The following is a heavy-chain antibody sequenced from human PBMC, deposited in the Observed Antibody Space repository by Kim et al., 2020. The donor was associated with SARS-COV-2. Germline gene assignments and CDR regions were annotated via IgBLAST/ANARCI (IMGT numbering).Heavy chain of an antibody. Sequence: SETLSLTCTVSGGSISSYYWSWIRQPPGKGLEWIGYIYYSGSTNYNPSLKSRVTISVDTSKNQFSLKLSSVTAADTAVYYCARHFYGSGWYEGYWGQGTLVTVSS. CDR3: ARHFYGSGWYEGY. D-gene: IGHD6-19*01. J-gene: IGHJ4*02. V-gene: IGHV4-59*08. CDR1: GGSISSYY. CDR2: IYYSGST.